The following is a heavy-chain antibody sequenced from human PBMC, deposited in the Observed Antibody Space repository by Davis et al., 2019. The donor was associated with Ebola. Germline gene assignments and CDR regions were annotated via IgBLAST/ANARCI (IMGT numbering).Heavy chain of an antibody. D-gene: IGHD3-10*01. CDR1: GGTFSSYA. Sequence: SVKVSCKASGGTFSSYAISWVRQAPGQGLEWMGGIIPIFGTANYAQKFQGRVTITADESTSTAYMELSSLRSEDTAVYYCAKSPLTMVQGVISLAAFDIWGQGTMVTVSS. V-gene: IGHV1-69*13. J-gene: IGHJ3*02. CDR2: IIPIFGTA. CDR3: AKSPLTMVQGVISLAAFDI.